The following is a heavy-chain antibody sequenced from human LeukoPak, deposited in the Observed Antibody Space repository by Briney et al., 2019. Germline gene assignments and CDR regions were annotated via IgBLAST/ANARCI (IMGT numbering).Heavy chain of an antibody. CDR2: IWYDGSNT. CDR3: TTDRGYSST. D-gene: IGHD5-18*01. V-gene: IGHV3-30*02. CDR1: GFTFSSNG. J-gene: IGHJ4*02. Sequence: GGSLRLSCAASGFTFSSNGMHWVRQAPGKGLEWVAFIWYDGSNTYYADSVKGRFTISRDNSKNTLYLQTNSLRAEDTAVYYCTTDRGYSSTWGQGTLVTVSS.